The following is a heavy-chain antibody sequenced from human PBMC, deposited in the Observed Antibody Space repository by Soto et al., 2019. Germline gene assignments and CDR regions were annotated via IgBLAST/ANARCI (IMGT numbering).Heavy chain of an antibody. J-gene: IGHJ3*02. CDR2: IGTSSSYT. D-gene: IGHD3-9*01. CDR1: GFTFSDYY. V-gene: IGHV3-11*05. CDR3: ARDADILTGSDAFDI. Sequence: GGSLRLSCAASGFTFSDYYMSWIRQAPGKGLEWVSYIGTSSSYTNYADSVKGRFTISRDNAKNSLYLQMNSLRAEDTAVYYCARDADILTGSDAFDIWGQGTMVTVSS.